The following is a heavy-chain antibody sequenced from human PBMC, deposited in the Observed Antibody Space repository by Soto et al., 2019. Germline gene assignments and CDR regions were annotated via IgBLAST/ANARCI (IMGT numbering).Heavy chain of an antibody. J-gene: IGHJ4*02. CDR3: ARELVAATRNLDY. V-gene: IGHV3-33*01. Sequence: QVQLVESGGGVVQPGRSLRLSCAASGFTFSSYGMHWVRQAPGKGLEWVAVIWYDGSNKYYADSVKGRFTISRDNSKNTRYLQMNSLRAEDTAVYYCARELVAATRNLDYWGQGTLVTVSS. CDR2: IWYDGSNK. CDR1: GFTFSSYG. D-gene: IGHD2-15*01.